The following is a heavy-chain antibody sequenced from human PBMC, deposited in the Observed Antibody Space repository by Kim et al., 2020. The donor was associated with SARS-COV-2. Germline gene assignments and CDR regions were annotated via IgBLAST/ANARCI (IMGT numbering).Heavy chain of an antibody. CDR2: INAGNGNT. CDR3: ARSHDSSGYYHYYYYYGMDV. V-gene: IGHV1-3*01. Sequence: ASVKVSCKASGYTFTSYAMHWVRQAPGQRLEWMGWINAGNGNTKYSQKFQGRVTITRDTSASTAYMELSSLRSEDTAVYYCARSHDSSGYYHYYYYYGMDVSGHGATVTVSS. J-gene: IGHJ6*02. CDR1: GYTFTSYA. D-gene: IGHD3-22*01.